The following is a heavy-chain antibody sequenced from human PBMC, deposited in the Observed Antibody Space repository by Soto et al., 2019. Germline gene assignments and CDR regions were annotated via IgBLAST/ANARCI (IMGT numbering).Heavy chain of an antibody. CDR1: GGSISSYY. Sequence: QVQLQESGPGLVKPSETLSLTCTVSGGSISSYYWSWIRQPPGKGLEWIGYIYYSGSTNYNPSLKSRVTISVDPSKNQFSLKLSSVTAADTAVYYCARRGIFGDYMDVWGKGTTVTVSS. J-gene: IGHJ6*03. CDR3: ARRGIFGDYMDV. D-gene: IGHD3-3*01. CDR2: IYYSGST. V-gene: IGHV4-59*08.